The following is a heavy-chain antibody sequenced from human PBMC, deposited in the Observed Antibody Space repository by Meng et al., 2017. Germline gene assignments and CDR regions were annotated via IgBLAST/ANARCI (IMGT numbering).Heavy chain of an antibody. D-gene: IGHD1-26*01. CDR2: ISGSGGST. Sequence: EVQWGESGGVLVQPGGSLIFSGAASGFTFSSYAMSWGRQAPGKGLEWVSAISGSGGSTYYADSVKGRFTISRDNSKNTLYLQMNSLRAEDTAVYYCAKRRIVGATRAPIDYWGQGTLVTVPS. J-gene: IGHJ4*02. V-gene: IGHV3-23*04. CDR3: AKRRIVGATRAPIDY. CDR1: GFTFSSYA.